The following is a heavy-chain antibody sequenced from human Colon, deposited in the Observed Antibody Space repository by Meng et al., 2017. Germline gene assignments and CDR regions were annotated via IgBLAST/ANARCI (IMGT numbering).Heavy chain of an antibody. Sequence: GGSLRLSCAASGFTFRSSEMNWVRQAPGMGLEWVSYISTGGSTMYYADFVKGRFTISRDNVKNSLYLRMDSLTAEDAAVNYCARARSSSWYHFHHWGQGTLVTVSS. V-gene: IGHV3-48*03. CDR1: GFTFRSSE. D-gene: IGHD6-13*01. J-gene: IGHJ4*02. CDR2: ISTGGSTM. CDR3: ARARSSSWYHFHH.